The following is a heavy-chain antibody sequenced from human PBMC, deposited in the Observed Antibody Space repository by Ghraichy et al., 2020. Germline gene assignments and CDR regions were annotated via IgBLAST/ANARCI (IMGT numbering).Heavy chain of an antibody. D-gene: IGHD4/OR15-4a*01. J-gene: IGHJ5*02. Sequence: GGSLRLSCATSGFTFSNHAMNWVRQAPGKGLEWVSAVDETGDRTYYPDSVKGRFTISRDNSKNTLYLQMNSLRAEDTAIYYCATDTIVPSTTRVGADRWGQGTLVTVSS. CDR2: VDETGDRT. CDR1: GFTFSNHA. V-gene: IGHV3-23*01. CDR3: ATDTIVPSTTRVGADR.